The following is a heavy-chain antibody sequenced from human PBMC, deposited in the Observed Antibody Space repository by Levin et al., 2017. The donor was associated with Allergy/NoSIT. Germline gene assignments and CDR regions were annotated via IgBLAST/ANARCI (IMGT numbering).Heavy chain of an antibody. Sequence: SETLSLTCTVSGGSISSGDYYWSWIRQPPGKGLEWIGYIYYSGSTYYNPSLKSRVTISVDTSKNQFSLKLSSVTAADTAVYYCARDPVRATGFSYYYGMDVWGQGTTVTVSS. V-gene: IGHV4-30-4*01. D-gene: IGHD1-26*01. J-gene: IGHJ6*02. CDR1: GGSISSGDYY. CDR3: ARDPVRATGFSYYYGMDV. CDR2: IYYSGST.